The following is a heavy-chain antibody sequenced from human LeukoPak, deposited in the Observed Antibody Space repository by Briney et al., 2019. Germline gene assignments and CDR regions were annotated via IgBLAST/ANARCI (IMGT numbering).Heavy chain of an antibody. D-gene: IGHD5-18*01. J-gene: IGHJ3*02. CDR3: AKAAGGLSYGLLAAFDI. Sequence: PGRSLRLSCAASGFTFADYAMHWVRQAPGKGLEWVSGISWNSGSIGYADSVKGRFTISRDSAKNSLYLQMNSLRAEDTALYYCAKAAGGLSYGLLAAFDIWGQGTMVTVSS. V-gene: IGHV3-9*01. CDR1: GFTFADYA. CDR2: ISWNSGSI.